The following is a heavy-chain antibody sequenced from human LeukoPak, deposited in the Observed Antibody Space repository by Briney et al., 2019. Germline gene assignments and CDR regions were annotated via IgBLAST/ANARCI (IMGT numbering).Heavy chain of an antibody. CDR1: GFTFSSYS. Sequence: GGSLRLSCAASGFTFSSYSMTWVRQAPGKGLEWVSHISSSSSTIYYADSVKGRFTISRDNAKNLLYLQMNSLRAEDTAVYYCARDILTGSQSRFQHWGQGTLVTVSS. V-gene: IGHV3-48*04. D-gene: IGHD3-9*01. CDR3: ARDILTGSQSRFQH. CDR2: ISSSSSTI. J-gene: IGHJ1*01.